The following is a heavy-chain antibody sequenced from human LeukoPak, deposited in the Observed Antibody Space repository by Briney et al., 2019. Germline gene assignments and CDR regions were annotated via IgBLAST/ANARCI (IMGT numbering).Heavy chain of an antibody. J-gene: IGHJ4*02. V-gene: IGHV1-69*04. CDR3: ATINYYESQGVDY. CDR1: GGTFSSYA. Sequence: ASVKVSCKASGGTFSSYAISWVRQAPGQGLEWMGRIIPILGIANYAQKFQGRVTITADKSTSTAYMELSSLRSEDTAVYYCATINYYESQGVDYWGQGTLVTISS. D-gene: IGHD3-22*01. CDR2: IIPILGIA.